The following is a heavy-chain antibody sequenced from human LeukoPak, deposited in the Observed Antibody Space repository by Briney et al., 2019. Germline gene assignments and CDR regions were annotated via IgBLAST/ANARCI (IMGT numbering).Heavy chain of an antibody. CDR3: VRDSSVPYGITD. V-gene: IGHV3-23*01. D-gene: IGHD4-17*01. J-gene: IGHJ4*02. CDR2: ISGSDGNT. Sequence: GGSLRLSCAASGFTFSKYAMSWVRQAPGKGLEWVSAISGSDGNTFYADSVKGRFTISRDNSKNTLSLQMNNLRAEDTALYYCVRDSSVPYGITDWGQGTLVTVSS. CDR1: GFTFSKYA.